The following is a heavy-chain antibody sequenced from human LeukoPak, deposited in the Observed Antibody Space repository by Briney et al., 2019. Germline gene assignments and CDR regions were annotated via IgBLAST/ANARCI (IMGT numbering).Heavy chain of an antibody. D-gene: IGHD3-10*01. CDR3: AKVGWFGDSDY. Sequence: GGSLRLSCAASGFTFSGSAMHWVRQASGKGLEWVGRIRSKANSYATAYAASVRGRFTISRDDSKNTAYLQMNSLKTEDTAVYYCAKVGWFGDSDYWGQGTLVTVSS. CDR1: GFTFSGSA. V-gene: IGHV3-73*01. CDR2: IRSKANSYAT. J-gene: IGHJ4*02.